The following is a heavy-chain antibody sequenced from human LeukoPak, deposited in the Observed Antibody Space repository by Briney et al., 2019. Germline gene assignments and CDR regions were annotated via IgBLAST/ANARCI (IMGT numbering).Heavy chain of an antibody. CDR3: AREMGTSGWLDY. J-gene: IGHJ4*02. V-gene: IGHV1-69*01. D-gene: IGHD6-19*01. CDR1: GGTFSSYA. Sequence: SVKVSCKASGGTFSSYAISWVRQAPGQGLEWMGGIIPTFGTANYAQKFQGRVTITADESTSTAYMELSSLRSEDTAVYYCAREMGTSGWLDYWGQGTLVTVSS. CDR2: IIPTFGTA.